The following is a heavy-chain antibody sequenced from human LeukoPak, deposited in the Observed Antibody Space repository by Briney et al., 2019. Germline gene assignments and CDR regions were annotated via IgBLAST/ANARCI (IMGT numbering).Heavy chain of an antibody. V-gene: IGHV1-2*02. J-gene: IGHJ4*02. D-gene: IGHD2-15*01. CDR3: ARTSVVPAAMRRYCSGGSCHDNDY. CDR1: GYTFTSYY. CDR2: INPNSGGT. Sequence: ASVKVSCKASGYTFTSYYMHWVRQAPGQGLEWMGWINPNSGGTNYAQKFQGRVTMTRDTSISTAYMELSRLRSDDTAVYYCARTSVVPAAMRRYCSGGSCHDNDYWGQGTLVTVSS.